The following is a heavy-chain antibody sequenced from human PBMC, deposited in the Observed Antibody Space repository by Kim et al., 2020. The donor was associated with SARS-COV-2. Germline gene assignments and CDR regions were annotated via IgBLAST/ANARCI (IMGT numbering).Heavy chain of an antibody. D-gene: IGHD6-13*01. CDR1: GFTFSDYY. CDR3: ARDANPGIAAAGTGY. CDR2: ISSSSSYT. J-gene: IGHJ4*02. Sequence: GGSLRLSCAASGFTFSDYYMSWIRQAPGKGLEWVSYISSSSSYTNYADSVKGRFTISRDNAKNSLYLQMNSLRAEDTAVYYCARDANPGIAAAGTGYWGQGTLVTVSS. V-gene: IGHV3-11*05.